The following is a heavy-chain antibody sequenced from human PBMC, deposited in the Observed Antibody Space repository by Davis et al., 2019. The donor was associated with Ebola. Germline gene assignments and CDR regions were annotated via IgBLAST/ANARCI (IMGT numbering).Heavy chain of an antibody. Sequence: MPSETLSLTCTVSGGSISSYYWSWIRQPPGKGLEWIGYIYYSGSTNYNPSLKSRVTISVDTSKNQFSLKLSSVTAADTAVYYCARVEAYYGMDVWGKGTTVTVSS. CDR1: GGSISSYY. CDR3: ARVEAYYGMDV. CDR2: IYYSGST. J-gene: IGHJ6*04. V-gene: IGHV4-59*01.